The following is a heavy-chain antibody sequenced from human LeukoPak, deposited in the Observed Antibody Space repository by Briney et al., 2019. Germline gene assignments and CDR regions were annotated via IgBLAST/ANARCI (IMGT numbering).Heavy chain of an antibody. V-gene: IGHV3-21*01. Sequence: GRTLRLSCAVSVFTFSSYSMNWVRQAPGKGLEWVSSISSSSSYIYYADSVKGRFTISRDNAKNSLYLQMNTLRAEDTAVYYCASLPGRFGDSYYDCYMDVWGKGTTVTVSS. CDR1: VFTFSSYS. CDR3: ASLPGRFGDSYYDCYMDV. J-gene: IGHJ6*03. CDR2: ISSSSSYI. D-gene: IGHD3-10*01.